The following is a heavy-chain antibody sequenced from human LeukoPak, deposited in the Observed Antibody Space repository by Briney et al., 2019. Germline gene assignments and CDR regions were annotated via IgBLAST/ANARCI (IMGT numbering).Heavy chain of an antibody. V-gene: IGHV4-39*07. D-gene: IGHD1-26*01. CDR1: GGSISSSSYY. CDR2: IYYSGST. J-gene: IGHJ4*02. CDR3: ARRGGGSYYDPTLWDY. Sequence: SETLSLTCTVSGGSISSSSYYWGWIRQPPEKGLEWIGSIYYSGSTYYNPSLKSRVTISVDTSKNQFSLKLSSVTAADTAVYYCARRGGGSYYDPTLWDYWGQGTLVTVSS.